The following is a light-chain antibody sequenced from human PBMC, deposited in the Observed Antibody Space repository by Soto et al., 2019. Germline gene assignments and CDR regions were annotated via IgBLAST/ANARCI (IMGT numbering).Light chain of an antibody. CDR2: EVT. V-gene: IGLV2-8*01. CDR1: SSDVGDYNY. J-gene: IGLJ2*01. Sequence: QSALTQPPSASGSPGHSVTISCTGTSSDVGDYNYVSWFQQHPGKAPKLIIFEVTKRPSGVPDRFSGSKSGNTASLTVSGLQADDEADYYCSSYAGSATVVFGGGTKLTVL. CDR3: SSYAGSATVV.